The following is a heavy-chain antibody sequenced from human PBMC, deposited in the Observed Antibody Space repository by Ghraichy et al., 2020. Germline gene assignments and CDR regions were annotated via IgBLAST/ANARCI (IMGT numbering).Heavy chain of an antibody. Sequence: GGSLRLSCAASGFTFSRYGMHWVRQAPGKGLEWVAFIRHDGSNKYYADSVKGRFTISRDNAKNSLYLQMNSLRTEDTALYYCVKERMTTGYGMDVWGQGTTVTVSS. V-gene: IGHV3-30*02. J-gene: IGHJ6*02. D-gene: IGHD2-15*01. CDR2: IRHDGSNK. CDR1: GFTFSRYG. CDR3: VKERMTTGYGMDV.